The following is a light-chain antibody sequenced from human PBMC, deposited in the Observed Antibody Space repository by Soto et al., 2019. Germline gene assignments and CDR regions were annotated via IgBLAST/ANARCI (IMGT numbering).Light chain of an antibody. CDR2: GAS. CDR3: QQYNNWPPYT. V-gene: IGKV3-15*01. CDR1: QSISSSN. J-gene: IGKJ2*01. Sequence: EIVMTQSPATLSVSPGESATLSCRASQSISSSNLAWYQQKPGQAPRLLIYGASSRATGIPARFSGSGSGTDFTLTISSLQSEDFAVYYCQQYNNWPPYTFGQGTKLEIK.